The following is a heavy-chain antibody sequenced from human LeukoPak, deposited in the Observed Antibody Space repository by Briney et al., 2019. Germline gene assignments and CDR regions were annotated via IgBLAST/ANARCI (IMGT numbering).Heavy chain of an antibody. CDR3: ARDRGGWYYFDY. D-gene: IGHD6-19*01. Sequence: SETLSLTCTVSGGSISRGNYYWSWIRQPAGKGLEWIGRIYTSGSTNYNPSLKSRVTISVDTSKNQFSLKLSSVTAADTAVYYCARDRGGWYYFDYWGQGTLVTVSS. V-gene: IGHV4-61*02. CDR1: GGSISRGNYY. CDR2: IYTSGST. J-gene: IGHJ4*02.